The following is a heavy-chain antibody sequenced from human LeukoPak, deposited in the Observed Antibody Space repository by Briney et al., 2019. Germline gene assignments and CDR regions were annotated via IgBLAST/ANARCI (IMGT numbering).Heavy chain of an antibody. CDR2: IYYSGST. V-gene: IGHV4-59*08. Sequence: PSETLSLTCTVSGGSISSYYWSWIRQPPWKGLEWIGYIYYSGSTNYNPSLKSRVTISVDTSKNQFSLKLSSVTAADTAVYYCARTVTKMWFDPWGQGTLVTVSS. CDR3: ARTVTKMWFDP. CDR1: GGSISSYY. J-gene: IGHJ5*02. D-gene: IGHD4-17*01.